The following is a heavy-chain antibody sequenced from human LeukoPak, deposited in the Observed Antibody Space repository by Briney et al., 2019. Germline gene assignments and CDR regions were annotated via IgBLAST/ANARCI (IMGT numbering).Heavy chain of an antibody. CDR1: GFTFSSYE. CDR3: AQGGRITMVRGVQRDHYFNY. CDR2: ISSSGSTI. D-gene: IGHD3-10*01. V-gene: IGHV3-48*03. Sequence: PGGSLRLSCAASGFTFSSYEMNWVRQAPGKGLEWVSYISSSGSTIYYADSVKGRFTISRDNAKNSLYLQMNSLRAEDTAVYYCAQGGRITMVRGVQRDHYFNYWGQGTLVTVSS. J-gene: IGHJ4*02.